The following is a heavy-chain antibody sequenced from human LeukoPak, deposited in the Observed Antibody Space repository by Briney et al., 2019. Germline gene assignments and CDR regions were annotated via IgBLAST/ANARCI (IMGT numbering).Heavy chain of an antibody. CDR2: ISGSGGST. J-gene: IGHJ4*02. CDR1: GFTFSSYA. CDR3: GKAHTVTKYFLDY. V-gene: IGHV3-23*01. Sequence: GGSLRLSCAASGFTFSSYAMSWVRQAPGKGLEWVSAISGSGGSTYYADSVKGRFTISRDNSKNTLYLQMNSLRAEDTAVSYCGKAHTVTKYFLDYWGQGTLVTVSS. D-gene: IGHD1-14*01.